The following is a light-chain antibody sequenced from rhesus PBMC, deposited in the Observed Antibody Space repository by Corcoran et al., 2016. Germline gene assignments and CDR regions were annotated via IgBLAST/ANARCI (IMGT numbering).Light chain of an antibody. CDR2: EVS. CDR3: MQALEFPLT. Sequence: DIVMTQTPLSLPVTPGEPASISCRSSQSLLDSEDGNTYLDWYLQKPGQSPQLLIYEVSNRDSGVPDRFSGRGSDTDFTLKISRVEAEDVGVYYCMQALEFPLTFGGGTKVEIK. CDR1: QSLLDSEDGNTY. J-gene: IGKJ4*01. V-gene: IGKV2-104*02.